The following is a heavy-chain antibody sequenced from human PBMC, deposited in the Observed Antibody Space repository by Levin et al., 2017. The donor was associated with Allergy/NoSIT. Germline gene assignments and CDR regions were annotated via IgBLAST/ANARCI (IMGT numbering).Heavy chain of an antibody. D-gene: IGHD3-10*01. CDR3: ARQYYYGSGSYYNWGNDY. CDR2: IYSGGST. J-gene: IGHJ4*02. Sequence: GGSLRLSCAASGFTVSSNYMSWVRQAPGKGLEWVSVIYSGGSTYYADSVKGRFTISRDNSKNTLYLQMNSLRAEDTAVYYCARQYYYGSGSYYNWGNDYWGQGTLVTVSS. CDR1: GFTVSSNY. V-gene: IGHV3-66*04.